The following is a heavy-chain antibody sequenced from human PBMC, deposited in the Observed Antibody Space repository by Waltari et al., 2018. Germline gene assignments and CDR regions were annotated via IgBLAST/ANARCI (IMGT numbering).Heavy chain of an antibody. CDR2: ISYPGGT. CDR3: VRFIRLQLDWFDP. J-gene: IGHJ5*02. V-gene: IGHV4-59*08. D-gene: IGHD4-4*01. Sequence: QVQLQESGPGLVTPSATLSLPCTAAGGSISGYSWGWIRQPPGRGLEWIGYISYPGGTNYNPSPKSRVTISLDTPKNQFSLRLSSVTATDTAVYYCVRFIRLQLDWFDPWGQGALVTVSS. CDR1: GGSISGYS.